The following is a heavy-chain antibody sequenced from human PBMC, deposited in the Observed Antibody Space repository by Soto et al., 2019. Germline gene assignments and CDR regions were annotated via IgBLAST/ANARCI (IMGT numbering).Heavy chain of an antibody. Sequence: XXTLSLTCTVSCGSITSYYWSWIRQPPGEGLEWIGXIYYSXSRNYNSSLKXXVSLSVDXXKNQFSLKLGPVTAADTAVYYCARVVTYDAFDIWGQGTMVTVSS. V-gene: IGHV4-59*01. CDR1: CGSITSYY. CDR2: IYYSXSR. CDR3: ARVVTYDAFDI. J-gene: IGHJ3*02. D-gene: IGHD2-15*01.